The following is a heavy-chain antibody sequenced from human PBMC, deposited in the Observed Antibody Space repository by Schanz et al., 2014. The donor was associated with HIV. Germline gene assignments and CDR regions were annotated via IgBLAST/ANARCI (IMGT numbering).Heavy chain of an antibody. CDR1: GFTFNSYA. D-gene: IGHD1-20*01. CDR2: NSGSGGST. Sequence: EVQLLESGGGLVQPGGSLRLACAASGFTFNSYAMSWVRQAPGKGLEWVSANSGSGGSTNYADSVKGRFTISRDNSKNTLYLQMNSLRAEDRAVYYCARDRMTANWKNAMDVWGQGTTVTVSS. V-gene: IGHV3-23*01. J-gene: IGHJ6*02. CDR3: ARDRMTANWKNAMDV.